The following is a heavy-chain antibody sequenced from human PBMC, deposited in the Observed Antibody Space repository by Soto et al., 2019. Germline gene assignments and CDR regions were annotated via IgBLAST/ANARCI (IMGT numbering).Heavy chain of an antibody. D-gene: IGHD6-13*01. V-gene: IGHV4-39*01. J-gene: IGHJ4*02. CDR1: GGSISTGIYY. CDR2: IYYSGST. CDR3: ARLIAAAGGNRAY. Sequence: PSETLSLTWTVSGGSISTGIYYWGWIRQPPGKGLEWIGSIYYSGSTYYNPSLKSRVTISADTSKNQFSLKLSSVTAADTAVYYCARLIAAAGGNRAYWGQGTLVTVSS.